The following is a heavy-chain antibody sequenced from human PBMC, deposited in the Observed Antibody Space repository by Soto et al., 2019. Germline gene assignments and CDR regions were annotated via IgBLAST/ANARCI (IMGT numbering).Heavy chain of an antibody. V-gene: IGHV1-46*01. CDR3: ARVAYDILTGYYPPDYYYGMDV. Sequence: ASVKVSCKASGYTFTSYYMHCVRQAPGQGLEWMGIINPSGGSTSYAQKFQGRVTMTRDTSTSTVYMELSSLRSEDTAVYYCARVAYDILTGYYPPDYYYGMDVWGQGTTVTVSS. CDR2: INPSGGST. CDR1: GYTFTSYY. D-gene: IGHD3-9*01. J-gene: IGHJ6*02.